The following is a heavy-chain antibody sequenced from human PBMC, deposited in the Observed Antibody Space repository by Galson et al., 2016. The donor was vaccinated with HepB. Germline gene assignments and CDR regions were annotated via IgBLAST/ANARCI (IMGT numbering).Heavy chain of an antibody. J-gene: IGHJ4*02. CDR2: IWYDGSDK. D-gene: IGHD3-3*01. V-gene: IGHV3-33*01. CDR3: AREGGYDFWSGYSFRVWSLDY. Sequence: SLRLSCAASGFTFSSYGMHWVRQAPGKGLEWVAVIWYDGSDKYYADSVKGRFTISRDNSKNTLYLQTSSLRAEDTAVYYCAREGGYDFWSGYSFRVWSLDYWGQGTLVTVSS. CDR1: GFTFSSYG.